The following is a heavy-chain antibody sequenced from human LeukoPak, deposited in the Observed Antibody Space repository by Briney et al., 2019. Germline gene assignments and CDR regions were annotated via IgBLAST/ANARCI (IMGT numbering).Heavy chain of an antibody. J-gene: IGHJ4*02. Sequence: GRSLRLSCAASGFTFSSYAMHWVRQAPGKGLEWVAVISYDGSNKYYADSVKGRFTISRDNSKNTLYLQMNSLRAEDTAVYYCARAGSGWLFPYYFDYWGQGTLVTVSS. CDR3: ARAGSGWLFPYYFDY. V-gene: IGHV3-30*04. D-gene: IGHD3-22*01. CDR2: ISYDGSNK. CDR1: GFTFSSYA.